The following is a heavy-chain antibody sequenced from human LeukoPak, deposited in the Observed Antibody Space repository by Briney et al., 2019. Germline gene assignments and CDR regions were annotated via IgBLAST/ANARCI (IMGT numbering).Heavy chain of an antibody. CDR1: GGSISSSNW. V-gene: IGHV4-4*02. CDR3: ARDEDSSGSTIDY. CDR2: IYHSGST. Sequence: SETLSLTCAVSGGSISSSNWWCWVRQPPGKGLEWIGEIYHSGSTNYNPSLKSRVTISVDKSKNQFSLKLSSVTAADTAVYYCARDEDSSGSTIDYWGQGTLVTVSS. D-gene: IGHD6-19*01. J-gene: IGHJ4*02.